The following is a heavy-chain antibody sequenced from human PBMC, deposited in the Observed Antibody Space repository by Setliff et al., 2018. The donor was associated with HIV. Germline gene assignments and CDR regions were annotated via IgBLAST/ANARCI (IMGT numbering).Heavy chain of an antibody. J-gene: IGHJ4*02. CDR1: GYTFTKYG. D-gene: IGHD3-3*01. Sequence: ASVKVSCKSSGYTFTKYGITWVRLAPGQGLEWMGWISANNGSSYFAQKLQDRVTMTSDTSTSTAYMELRSLRSDDTAVYYCARVRERVTIFGVVRDFDSWGQGTLVTVSS. V-gene: IGHV1-18*01. CDR2: ISANNGSS. CDR3: ARVRERVTIFGVVRDFDS.